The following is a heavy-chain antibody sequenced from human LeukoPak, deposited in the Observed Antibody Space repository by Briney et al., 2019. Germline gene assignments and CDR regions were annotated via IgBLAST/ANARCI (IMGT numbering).Heavy chain of an antibody. V-gene: IGHV3-48*01. CDR1: GFNFDSYS. CDR3: ARGLALGLTVTQKAFDY. J-gene: IGHJ4*02. D-gene: IGHD4-11*01. CDR2: ISNSGSPI. Sequence: GGSLRLSCLVSGFNFDSYSMNWVRQAPGKGLEWISYISNSGSPIYYADSVKGRFTISRDKDKSSLYLQMNSLAADDTAVYYCARGLALGLTVTQKAFDYWGQGTLVTVSS.